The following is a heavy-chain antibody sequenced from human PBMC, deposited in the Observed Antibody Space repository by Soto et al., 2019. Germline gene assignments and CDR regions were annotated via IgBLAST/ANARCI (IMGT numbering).Heavy chain of an antibody. CDR2: MNPNSGNT. CDR3: ARGRSMRPGITIFGVVSPRYYYYGMDV. V-gene: IGHV1-8*01. Sequence: ASVKVSCKASGYTFTGYDINWVRQATGQGLEWMGWMNPNSGNTGYAQKFQGRVTMTRNTSISTAYMELSSLRSEDTAVYYCARGRSMRPGITIFGVVSPRYYYYGMDVWGQGTTVTVSS. CDR1: GYTFTGYD. D-gene: IGHD3-3*01. J-gene: IGHJ6*02.